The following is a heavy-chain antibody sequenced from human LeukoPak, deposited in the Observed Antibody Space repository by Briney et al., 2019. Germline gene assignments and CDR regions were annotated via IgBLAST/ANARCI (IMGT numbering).Heavy chain of an antibody. CDR3: ARRRDGYTNNWFDP. V-gene: IGHV1-69*05. D-gene: IGHD5-24*01. Sequence: ASVKVSCKASGGTFSSYAISWVRQAPGQGLEWMGGIIPIFGTANYAQKFQGRVTVTTDESTSTAYMELSSLRSEDTAVYYCARRRDGYTNNWFDPWGQGTLVTVSS. J-gene: IGHJ5*02. CDR1: GGTFSSYA. CDR2: IIPIFGTA.